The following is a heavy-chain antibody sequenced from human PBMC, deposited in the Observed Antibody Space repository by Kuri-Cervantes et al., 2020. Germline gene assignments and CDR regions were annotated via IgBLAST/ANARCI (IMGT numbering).Heavy chain of an antibody. J-gene: IGHJ4*02. D-gene: IGHD6-13*01. CDR1: GFTFSSYG. V-gene: IGHV3-30*02. CDR3: TRVQFPGYSSSWYGFDS. Sequence: GGSLRLSCAASGFTFSSYGMHWVRQAPGKGLEWVAFIRYDGTNKYYADSVKGRFTISRDNSKNTLYLQMNSLRPEDTAVYYCTRVQFPGYSSSWYGFDSWGQGTLVTVSS. CDR2: IRYDGTNK.